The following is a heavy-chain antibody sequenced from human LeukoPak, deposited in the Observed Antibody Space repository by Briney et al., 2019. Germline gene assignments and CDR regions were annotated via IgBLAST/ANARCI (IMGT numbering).Heavy chain of an antibody. D-gene: IGHD2-15*01. V-gene: IGHV3-23*01. CDR3: AKGKKVVVAASADY. J-gene: IGHJ4*02. CDR2: ISGSGGST. CDR1: GFTFSSHA. Sequence: GGSLRLSCAASGFTFSSHAMSWVRQAPGKGLEWVSAISGSGGSTYSADSVKGRFTISRDNSKNTLYLQMNSLRAEDTAVYYCAKGKKVVVAASADYWGQGTLVTVSS.